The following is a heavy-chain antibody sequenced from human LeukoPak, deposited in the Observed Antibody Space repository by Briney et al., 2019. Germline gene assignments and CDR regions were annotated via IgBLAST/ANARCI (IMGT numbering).Heavy chain of an antibody. CDR3: VRDGGVSGYDLLDY. D-gene: IGHD5-12*01. V-gene: IGHV3-48*03. Sequence: GGSLRLSCAASGFSFSSFEMSWVRQAPGQGLEWISYISSSASTIYYADSVKGRFTISRDNAKDSLDLQMNSLTAEDTAVYYCVRDGGVSGYDLLDYWGQGTLVTVSS. CDR2: ISSSASTI. J-gene: IGHJ4*02. CDR1: GFSFSSFE.